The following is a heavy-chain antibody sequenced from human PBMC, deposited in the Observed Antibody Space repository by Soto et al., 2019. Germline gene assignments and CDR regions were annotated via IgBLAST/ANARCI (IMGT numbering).Heavy chain of an antibody. CDR2: LNWNSVTP. CDR1: GFNFGDYA. CDR3: VKDISGAYSGPNYDA. V-gene: IGHV3-9*01. J-gene: IGHJ4*02. D-gene: IGHD1-26*01. Sequence: GGSLRLSCAVSGFNFGDYAMHWVRQTPGQGLEWVSGLNWNSVTPGYGDSVKGRFSISRDNGKYALYLQMTSLRPEDTALYYCVKDISGAYSGPNYDAWGQGTLVTVSS.